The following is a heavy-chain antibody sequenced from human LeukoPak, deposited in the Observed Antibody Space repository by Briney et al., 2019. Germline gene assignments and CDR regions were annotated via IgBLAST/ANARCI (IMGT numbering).Heavy chain of an antibody. CDR2: INAGTGNR. CDR1: GYTFTSFA. D-gene: IGHD3-3*01. Sequence: ASVKVSCKASGYTFTSFAVHWVRQAPGQRLEWMGWINAGTGNRKYSQKFQDRVTITRETSATTAYMELSSLRSEDTAVYYCARLRSSSLLDPDYWGQEPWSPSPQ. V-gene: IGHV1-3*01. CDR3: ARLRSSSLLDPDY. J-gene: IGHJ4*01.